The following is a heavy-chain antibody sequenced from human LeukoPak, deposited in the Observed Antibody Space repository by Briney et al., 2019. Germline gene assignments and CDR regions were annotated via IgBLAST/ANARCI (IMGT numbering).Heavy chain of an antibody. J-gene: IGHJ4*02. CDR3: ARVWGSGSSIDY. D-gene: IGHD3-10*01. Sequence: SETLSLTCTVSGDSVSSDNYYWGWIRQPPGKGLEWIGYIYYSGNTNYNPSLKSRVTISVDTSKNQFSLKLSSVTAADTAVYYCARVWGSGSSIDYWGQGTLVTVSS. CDR2: IYYSGNT. CDR1: GDSVSSDNYY. V-gene: IGHV4-61*01.